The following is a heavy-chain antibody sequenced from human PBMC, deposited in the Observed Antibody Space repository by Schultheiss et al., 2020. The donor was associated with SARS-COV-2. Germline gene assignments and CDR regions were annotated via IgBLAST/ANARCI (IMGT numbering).Heavy chain of an antibody. D-gene: IGHD2-2*01. Sequence: SVKVSCKASGGTFSSYAISWVRQAPGQGLEWMGRIIPIFGIANYAQKFQGRVTITADKSTSTAYMELSSLRSEDTAVYYCATVVVPAYDAFDIWGQGTMVTVSS. J-gene: IGHJ3*02. V-gene: IGHV1-69*04. CDR2: IIPIFGIA. CDR1: GGTFSSYA. CDR3: ATVVVPAYDAFDI.